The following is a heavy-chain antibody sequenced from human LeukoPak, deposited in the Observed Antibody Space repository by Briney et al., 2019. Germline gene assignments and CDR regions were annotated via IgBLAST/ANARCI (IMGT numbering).Heavy chain of an antibody. J-gene: IGHJ5*02. CDR2: IYHSGST. V-gene: IGHV4-38-2*02. CDR3: ARDGWGLWKYSSSSVGWFDP. CDR1: GYSISSGYY. Sequence: SETLSLTCTVSGYSISSGYYWGWIRQPPGKGLEWIGSIYHSGSTYYNPSLKSRVTISVDTSKNQFSLKLSSVTAADTAVYYCARDGWGLWKYSSSSVGWFDPWGQGTLVTVSS. D-gene: IGHD6-6*01.